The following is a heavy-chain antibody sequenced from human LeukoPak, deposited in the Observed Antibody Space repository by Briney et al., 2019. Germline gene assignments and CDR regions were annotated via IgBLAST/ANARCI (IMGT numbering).Heavy chain of an antibody. V-gene: IGHV4-34*01. CDR1: GGSFSGYY. CDR3: ARGRSYYDSSGPFDY. Sequence: SETLSLTCAVYGGSFSGYYWSWIRQPPGKGLEWIGEINHSGSTNYNPSLKSRVTISVDTSKNQFSLKLSSVTAADTAVYYCARGRSYYDSSGPFDYWGQGILVTVSS. D-gene: IGHD3-22*01. CDR2: INHSGST. J-gene: IGHJ4*02.